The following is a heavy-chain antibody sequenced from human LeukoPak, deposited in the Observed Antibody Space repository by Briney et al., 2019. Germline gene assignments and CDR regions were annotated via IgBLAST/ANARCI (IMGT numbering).Heavy chain of an antibody. J-gene: IGHJ4*02. CDR2: ISNSGSTI. D-gene: IGHD1-26*01. V-gene: IGHV3-48*01. CDR1: GFTFSSYN. CDR3: AREDTYSGSYYFDY. Sequence: PGGSLRLSCAASGFTFSSYNMNWVRQAPGKGLEWISYISNSGSTIYYADSVKGRFTISRDNAKNSLYLQMNSLRAEDTAVYYCAREDTYSGSYYFDYWGQGTLVTVSS.